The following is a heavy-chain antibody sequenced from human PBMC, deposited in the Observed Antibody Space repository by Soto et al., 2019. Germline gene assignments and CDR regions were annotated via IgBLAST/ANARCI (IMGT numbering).Heavy chain of an antibody. CDR3: ARGKMAGDAFDI. J-gene: IGHJ3*02. V-gene: IGHV4-34*01. D-gene: IGHD6-19*01. CDR2: INHSGST. CDR1: GGSVSNYY. Sequence: SETLSLTCIVYGGSVSNYYWNWIRQPPGKGLEWIGEINHSGSTNYNPSLKSRLTISVDTSKNQFSLKLGSVTAADTAVYYCARGKMAGDAFDIWDQGTMVTVSS.